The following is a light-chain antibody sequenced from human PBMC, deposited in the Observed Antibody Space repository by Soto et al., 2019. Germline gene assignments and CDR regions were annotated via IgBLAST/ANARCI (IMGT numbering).Light chain of an antibody. CDR3: QQYGISPFT. J-gene: IGKJ4*01. Sequence: EIVLTQSPATLSLSPGERATLSCRASQSVSSSLAWYQQKPGQAPRLLLYDASNRATGIPARFSGSGSGTDFTLTISRLESEDSAVYYCQQYGISPFTFGGGTKVDIK. V-gene: IGKV3-11*01. CDR2: DAS. CDR1: QSVSSS.